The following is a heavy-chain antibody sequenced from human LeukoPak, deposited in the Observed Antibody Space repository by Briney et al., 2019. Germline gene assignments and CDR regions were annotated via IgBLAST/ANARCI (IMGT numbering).Heavy chain of an antibody. D-gene: IGHD6-13*01. J-gene: IGHJ4*02. CDR3: ARGDSSSWSLFDY. CDR2: IYESGRT. Sequence: PSETLSLNCTVSGGSISSGYYYWGWIRQPPGKGLEWIGSIYESGRTHYNPSLRSRVTISVDTSKNQFSLELSSVTAADTAVYYCARGDSSSWSLFDYWGQGTLVTVSS. V-gene: IGHV4-39*01. CDR1: GGSISSGYYY.